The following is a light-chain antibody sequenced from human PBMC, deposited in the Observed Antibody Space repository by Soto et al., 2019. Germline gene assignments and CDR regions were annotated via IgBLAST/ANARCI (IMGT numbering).Light chain of an antibody. CDR1: QSIRSN. J-gene: IGKJ1*01. CDR3: QQRDNWPWT. V-gene: IGKV3-11*01. CDR2: DAS. Sequence: EIVLTQSPATLSLSPGERATLSCRASQSIRSNLAWYQHKPGQAPRLLIYDASNRATGIPGRFSGSGSGTDFTLTISNLEPEDFAVYYCQQRDNWPWTFGQVAKVEIK.